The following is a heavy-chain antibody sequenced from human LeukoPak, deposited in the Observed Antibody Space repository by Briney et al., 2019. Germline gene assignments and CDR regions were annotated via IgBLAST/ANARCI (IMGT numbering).Heavy chain of an antibody. V-gene: IGHV4-59*12. Sequence: SETLSLTCTVSDGSLNGYSWTWIRQPPGKGLECIGYIYYSGSANYNPPLTSRVTMSVDTTKNQFSLKLSSVSAADTAVYYSLRDVVASAGTWDYWGQGTLVTVSS. CDR3: LRDVVASAGTWDY. D-gene: IGHD6-13*01. CDR1: DGSLNGYS. CDR2: IYYSGSA. J-gene: IGHJ4*02.